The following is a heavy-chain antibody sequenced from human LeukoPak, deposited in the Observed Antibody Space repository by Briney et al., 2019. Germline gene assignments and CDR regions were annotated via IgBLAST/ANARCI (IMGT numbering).Heavy chain of an antibody. Sequence: ASVKVSCKASGYTFTSYDINWVRQATGQGLEWMGWMNPNSGNTGYAQKFQGRVTITRNTSISTAYMELSSLRSEDTAVYYCARSHPLVPAAIDYWGQGTLVTVSS. CDR3: ARSHPLVPAAIDY. D-gene: IGHD2-2*01. J-gene: IGHJ4*02. V-gene: IGHV1-8*03. CDR2: MNPNSGNT. CDR1: GYTFTSYD.